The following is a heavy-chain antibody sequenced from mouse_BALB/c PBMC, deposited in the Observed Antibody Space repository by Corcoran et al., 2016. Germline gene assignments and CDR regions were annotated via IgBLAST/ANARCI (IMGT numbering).Heavy chain of an antibody. D-gene: IGHD1-1*01. J-gene: IGHJ2*01. Sequence: QVTLKESGPGILKHSQTLSLTCSFSGFLLSNSGMGVGWIRQPSGEVLEWLAHIWWDDDKYHIPSLKGQLTISKDTSRNQVFLKITSVDTADTATYYCARRAYYGSSYYFDYWGQGTTRTVSA. CDR1: GFLLSNSGMG. CDR3: ARRAYYGSSYYFDY. CDR2: IWWDDDK. V-gene: IGHV8-8*01.